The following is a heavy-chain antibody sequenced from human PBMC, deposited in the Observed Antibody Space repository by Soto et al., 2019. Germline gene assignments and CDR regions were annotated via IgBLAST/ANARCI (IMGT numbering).Heavy chain of an antibody. CDR1: GFSISNYW. D-gene: IGHD2-21*01. V-gene: IGHV3-7*05. CDR2: IKQDASEK. Sequence: GGSLRLSCAATGFSISNYWMSWVRQGPGKGPEWVANIKQDASEKYYVDPVKGRFTISRDNAENSLYLQMTSLRAEDTAVYHCARSLSAIPGESWGQGTLVTVSS. CDR3: ARSLSAIPGES. J-gene: IGHJ5*02.